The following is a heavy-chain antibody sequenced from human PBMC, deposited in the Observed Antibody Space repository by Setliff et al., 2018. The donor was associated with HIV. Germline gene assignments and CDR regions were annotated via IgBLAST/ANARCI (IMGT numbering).Heavy chain of an antibody. V-gene: IGHV4-61*09. Sequence: SETLSLTCTVSGGSISSGSNYWSWIRQPAGKGLEWIGHIYTSGSTNYNPSLKSRVTISVDTSKNQFYLKLSSVTAADTAVYYCARAYGDYVGAGFLPYWGQGTLVTVSS. CDR3: ARAYGDYVGAGFLPY. CDR2: IYTSGST. J-gene: IGHJ4*02. D-gene: IGHD4-17*01. CDR1: GGSISSGSNY.